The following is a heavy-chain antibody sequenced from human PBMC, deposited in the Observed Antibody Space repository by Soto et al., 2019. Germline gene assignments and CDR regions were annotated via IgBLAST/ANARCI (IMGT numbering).Heavy chain of an antibody. V-gene: IGHV1-2*04. J-gene: IGHJ4*02. D-gene: IGHD3-3*01. Sequence: GASVKVSCKASGYTFTGYYMHWVRQAPGQGLEWMGWINPNSGGTNYAQKFQGWVTMTRDTSISTAYMELSRLRSDDTAVYYCARDGEAGSFFAIDYWGQGTLVTVSS. CDR1: GYTFTGYY. CDR3: ARDGEAGSFFAIDY. CDR2: INPNSGGT.